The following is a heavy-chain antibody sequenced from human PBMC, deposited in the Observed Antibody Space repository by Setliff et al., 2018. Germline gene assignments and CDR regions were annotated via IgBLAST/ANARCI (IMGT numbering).Heavy chain of an antibody. V-gene: IGHV3-7*01. J-gene: IGHJ3*02. CDR2: IKQDGSTK. D-gene: IGHD3-22*01. CDR1: GFTFSNYW. CDR3: VRDDADNYDAFDN. Sequence: GGSLRLSCAASGFTFSNYWMNWVRQAPGKGLEWVADIKQDGSTKYYLDSVKGRFTISRDNAKRSLYLQMNGLRADDTGVYYCVRDDADNYDAFDNWGQGTLVTVSS.